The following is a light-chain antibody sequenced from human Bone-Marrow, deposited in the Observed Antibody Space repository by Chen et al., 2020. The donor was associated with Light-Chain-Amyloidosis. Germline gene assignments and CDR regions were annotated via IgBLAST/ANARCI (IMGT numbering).Light chain of an antibody. J-gene: IGLJ1*01. Sequence: QSALTQPSSVSGSPGQSITISCTGTSSDVGGDNPVSWYQQHPDNAPKLMIYEVTNRPSWVPVRFSGSKSDKAACLTISVLQTAAEADYFCRSYTITNTLVFGSGTRVTVL. CDR3: RSYTITNTLV. CDR1: SSDVGGDNP. V-gene: IGLV2-14*01. CDR2: EVT.